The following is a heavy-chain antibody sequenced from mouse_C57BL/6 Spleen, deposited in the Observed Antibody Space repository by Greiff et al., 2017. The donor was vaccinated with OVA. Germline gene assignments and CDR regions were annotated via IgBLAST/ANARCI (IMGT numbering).Heavy chain of an antibody. CDR2: IYPGSGNT. Sequence: VQLQQSGAELVRPGASVKLSCKASGYTFTDYYINWVKQRPGQGLEWIARIYPGSGNTYYNEKFKGKATLTADKSSSTAYMQLSSLTSEDSAVYFCARATLDDYGSSSPVDDWGQGTTLTVSS. CDR1: GYTFTDYY. CDR3: ARATLDDYGSSSPVDD. J-gene: IGHJ2*01. D-gene: IGHD1-1*01. V-gene: IGHV1-76*01.